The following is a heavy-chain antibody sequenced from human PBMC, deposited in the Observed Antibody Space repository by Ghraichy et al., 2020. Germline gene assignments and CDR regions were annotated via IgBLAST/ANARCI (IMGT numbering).Heavy chain of an antibody. Sequence: GGSLRLSCAASGFTFSGSAVDWVRQASGEGLEWVGRIRSKVNNYPTAYAASVKGRFTISSDDSKNMAYLQMNSLKTEDTAVYYCTVDVRDDLWRPLGWGQGTLVTVSS. V-gene: IGHV3-73*01. CDR1: GFTFSGSA. D-gene: IGHD1-1*01. CDR2: IRSKVNNYPT. CDR3: TVDVRDDLWRPLG. J-gene: IGHJ4*02.